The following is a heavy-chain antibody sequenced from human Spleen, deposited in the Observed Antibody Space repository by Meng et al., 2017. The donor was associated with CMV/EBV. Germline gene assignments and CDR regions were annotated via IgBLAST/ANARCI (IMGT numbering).Heavy chain of an antibody. J-gene: IGHJ4*02. CDR1: GFTFSNYG. CDR3: VKGISNIIAIFDN. V-gene: IGHV3-23*05. Sequence: EVKNLESGGGLGQPGGSLRLSCAASGFTFSNYGMSWVRQAPGKGLEWVSSIGKSGTGTYYADSVKGRFTISRDSSKNTLYLQMNSLRAEDMAVYYCVKGISNIIAIFDNWGQGSLVTVSS. D-gene: IGHD2-21*01. CDR2: IGKSGTGT.